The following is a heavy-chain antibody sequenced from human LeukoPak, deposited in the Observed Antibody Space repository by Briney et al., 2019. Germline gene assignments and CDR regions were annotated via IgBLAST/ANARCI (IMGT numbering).Heavy chain of an antibody. Sequence: SETLSLTCTVSGGSISSSSYYWGWIRQSPDMGLEWIGIISHSGITDYNPSLKSRVTISVDKSKNQFSLKLTSVTAADTAVYYCAIYHSGGYTSYFDYWGQGSLVTVSS. D-gene: IGHD3-22*01. J-gene: IGHJ4*02. CDR1: GGSISSSSYY. V-gene: IGHV4-39*07. CDR2: ISHSGIT. CDR3: AIYHSGGYTSYFDY.